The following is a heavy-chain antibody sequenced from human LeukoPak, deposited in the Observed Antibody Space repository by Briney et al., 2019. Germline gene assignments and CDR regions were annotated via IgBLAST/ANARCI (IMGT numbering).Heavy chain of an antibody. V-gene: IGHV3-30*18. CDR2: ISYDGSNK. D-gene: IGHD5-12*01. CDR3: AKDSSARLRGIDY. Sequence: GGSLRPSCAASGFTFSNYGMHWVRQAPGKGLEWVAVISYDGSNKYYAESVKGRFTISRDNARNTVDLQMSSLRAEDTAVYYCAKDSSARLRGIDYWGQGTLVTVSS. J-gene: IGHJ4*02. CDR1: GFTFSNYG.